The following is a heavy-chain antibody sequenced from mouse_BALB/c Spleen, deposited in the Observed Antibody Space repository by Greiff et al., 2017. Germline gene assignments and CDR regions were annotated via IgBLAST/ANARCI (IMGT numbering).Heavy chain of an antibody. CDR1: GFTFSNYW. V-gene: IGHV6-6*02. CDR2: IRLKSNNYAT. CDR3: TRSYGLDY. J-gene: IGHJ2*01. Sequence: EVKVEESGGGLVQPGGSMKLSCVASGFTFSNYWMNWVRQSPEKGLEWVAEIRLKSNNYATHYAESVKGRFTISRDDSKSSVYLQMNNLRAEDTGIYYCTRSYGLDYWGQGTTLTVSS. D-gene: IGHD1-1*02.